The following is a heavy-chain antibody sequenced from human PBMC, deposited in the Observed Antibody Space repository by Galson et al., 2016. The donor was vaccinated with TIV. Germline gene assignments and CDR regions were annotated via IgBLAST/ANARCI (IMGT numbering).Heavy chain of an antibody. Sequence: SLRLSCAASGFTFSSYALTWVRQAPGKGLEWVSAISGGGGSSYYGDSGKGRFTISRDNSEKLLYLQMNSPRAEDTAVYYCAKVPSSGFSYYYGIDVWGQGTTVTVS. V-gene: IGHV3-23*01. CDR1: GFTFSSYA. J-gene: IGHJ6*02. CDR3: AKVPSSGFSYYYGIDV. CDR2: ISGGGGSS. D-gene: IGHD3-22*01.